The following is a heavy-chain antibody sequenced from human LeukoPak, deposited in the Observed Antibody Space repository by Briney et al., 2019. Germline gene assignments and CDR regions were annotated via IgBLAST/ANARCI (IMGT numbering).Heavy chain of an antibody. D-gene: IGHD3-22*01. CDR3: ARAPYDHDSRRSDAFDV. J-gene: IGHJ3*01. CDR1: GYTFTSYY. CDR2: INPSGGST. Sequence: ASVKVSCKASGYTFTSYYMHWVRHPPGQGLEGMGIINPSGGSTSYAQKFQGRVTMNRDKSKSTVNMELSSLAYEDTAVYDCARAPYDHDSRRSDAFDVWGQGTMVSVSS. V-gene: IGHV1-46*01.